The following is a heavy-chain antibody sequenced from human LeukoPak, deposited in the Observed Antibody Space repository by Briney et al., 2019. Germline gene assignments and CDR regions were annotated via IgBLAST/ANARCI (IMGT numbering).Heavy chain of an antibody. CDR3: AIPLGYCSSGSCLNV. J-gene: IGHJ6*02. CDR1: GFTFSSYW. V-gene: IGHV3-74*01. Sequence: GGSLRLSCAASGFTFSSYWMHWVRQAPGKGLVWVSRISTDGSSTSYADSVKGRFTISRDNSKNTLYLQMNSLRAEDTAVYHCAIPLGYCSSGSCLNVWGQGTTVTVSS. D-gene: IGHD2-15*01. CDR2: ISTDGSST.